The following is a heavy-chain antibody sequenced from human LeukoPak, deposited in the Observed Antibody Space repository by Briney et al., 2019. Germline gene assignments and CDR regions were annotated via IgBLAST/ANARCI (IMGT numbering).Heavy chain of an antibody. Sequence: SETLSLTCTVSGGSISSYYWSWIRQPPGKGLEWIGYIYYSGSTNYNPSLKSRVTISVDTSKNQFSLKLSSVTAADMAVYYCARGTYYYDSSGYSPYYYYYYMDVWGKGTTVTVSS. V-gene: IGHV4-59*12. D-gene: IGHD3-22*01. J-gene: IGHJ6*03. CDR1: GGSISSYY. CDR2: IYYSGST. CDR3: ARGTYYYDSSGYSPYYYYYYMDV.